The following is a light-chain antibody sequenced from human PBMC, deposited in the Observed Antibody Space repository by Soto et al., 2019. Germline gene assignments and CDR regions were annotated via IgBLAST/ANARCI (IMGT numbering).Light chain of an antibody. CDR2: EVS. J-gene: IGLJ1*01. Sequence: QSVLTQPASVSGSPGQSIVISFTGSISDIGAYDYVSWYQQHPGKAPKLIIYEVSHRPSWISDRLSASKSGNTASLTITGLQAEDEADYYCSSYTTSNTPYVFGAGTKVTVL. V-gene: IGLV2-14*03. CDR1: ISDIGAYDY. CDR3: SSYTTSNTPYV.